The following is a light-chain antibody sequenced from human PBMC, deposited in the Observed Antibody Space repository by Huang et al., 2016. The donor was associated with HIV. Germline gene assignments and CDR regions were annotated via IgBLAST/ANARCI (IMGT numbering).Light chain of an antibody. V-gene: IGKV1-16*01. CDR3: QQYSDYPRT. J-gene: IGKJ2*01. Sequence: DIQMTQSPSSLSASVGDRVTITCRARQDISDYLAWFQQKPGKAPKSLIFATSTLHSCVPSRFSGSGSGTAFTLTINNLQPEDFATYYCQQYSDYPRTFGQGTKLDIK. CDR1: QDISDY. CDR2: ATS.